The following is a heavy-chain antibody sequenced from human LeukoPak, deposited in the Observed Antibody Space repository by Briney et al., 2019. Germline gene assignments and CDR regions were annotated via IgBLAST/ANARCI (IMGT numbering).Heavy chain of an antibody. J-gene: IGHJ4*02. CDR3: AKVGAYGDYARHDY. V-gene: IGHV4-38-2*01. CDR1: GYSIRSGSY. D-gene: IGHD4-17*01. Sequence: SETLSLTCDVSGYSIRSGSYWGWIRQPPGKGLEWIGCMFHSGDTYHNPSLKSRVTISADTSKNQYSLKLTSVTAADTAVYYCAKVGAYGDYARHDYWGQGTLVTVSS. CDR2: MFHSGDT.